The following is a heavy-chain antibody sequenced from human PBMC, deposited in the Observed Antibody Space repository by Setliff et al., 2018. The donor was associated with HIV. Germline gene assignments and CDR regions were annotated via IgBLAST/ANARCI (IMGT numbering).Heavy chain of an antibody. Sequence: PGGSLRLSCETSGFLFNDYAMHWVRQAPGKGLEWVACVRYDESNKYYAESVKDRFTISRDNSKNMVYLQMNSLRAEDTALYYCAKVKVPTTDLYFLDYWGQGTPVTVSS. J-gene: IGHJ4*02. CDR2: VRYDESNK. D-gene: IGHD1-1*01. CDR1: GFLFNDYA. V-gene: IGHV3-30*02. CDR3: AKVKVPTTDLYFLDY.